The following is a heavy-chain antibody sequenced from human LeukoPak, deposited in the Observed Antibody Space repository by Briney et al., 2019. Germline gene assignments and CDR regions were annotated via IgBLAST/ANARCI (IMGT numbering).Heavy chain of an antibody. CDR3: ARQSEGFDY. J-gene: IGHJ4*02. CDR2: FYYSGST. Sequence: PSETLSLTCTVSGGSITNYYWNWIRQPPGKGLEWIGYFYYSGSTDYNPSLKSRVTISVDRCKNQFSLKLTSVTAADTAVYYCARQSEGFDYWGQGTLVTVSP. V-gene: IGHV4-59*08. CDR1: GGSITNYY.